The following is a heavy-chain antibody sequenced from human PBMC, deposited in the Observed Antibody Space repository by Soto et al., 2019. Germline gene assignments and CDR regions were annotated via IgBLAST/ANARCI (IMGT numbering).Heavy chain of an antibody. Sequence: ASVKVSCKASGYTFTSYGISWVRQAPGQGLEWMGWISAYNGNTNYAQKLQGRVTMTTDTSTSTAYMELRSLRSDDTAVYYCARLGVRGAAPKSWFDPWGQGTLVTVSS. CDR2: ISAYNGNT. CDR1: GYTFTSYG. V-gene: IGHV1-18*01. D-gene: IGHD3-10*01. CDR3: ARLGVRGAAPKSWFDP. J-gene: IGHJ5*02.